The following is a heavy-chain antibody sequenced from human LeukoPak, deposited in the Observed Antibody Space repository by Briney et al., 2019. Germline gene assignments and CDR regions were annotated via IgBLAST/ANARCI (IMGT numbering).Heavy chain of an antibody. CDR2: IIPILGIA. D-gene: IGHD5-12*01. CDR1: GGTFSSYA. V-gene: IGHV1-69*04. J-gene: IGHJ6*02. CDR3: ARVSYSGYDRDV. Sequence: VASVKVSCKASGGTFSSYAISWVRQAPGQGLEWMGRIIPILGIANYAQKFQGRVTITADKSTSTAYMELSSLRSEDTAVYYCARVSYSGYDRDVWGQGTTVTVSS.